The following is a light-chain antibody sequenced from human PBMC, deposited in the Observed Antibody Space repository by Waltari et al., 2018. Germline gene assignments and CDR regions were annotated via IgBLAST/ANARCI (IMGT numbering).Light chain of an antibody. Sequence: DIQMTQSPSTLSASVGDRVTITCRASQSISNWLAWYQQKPVKAPKLLIYKASTLESGVPSRFSGSGSGTEFTLTISSLQPDDFATYCCQQYNSYSLLTFGGGTKVEIK. CDR1: QSISNW. J-gene: IGKJ4*01. V-gene: IGKV1-5*03. CDR2: KAS. CDR3: QQYNSYSLLT.